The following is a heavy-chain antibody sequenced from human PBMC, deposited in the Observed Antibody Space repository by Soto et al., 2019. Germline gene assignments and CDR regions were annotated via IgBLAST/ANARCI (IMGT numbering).Heavy chain of an antibody. D-gene: IGHD2-2*01. V-gene: IGHV4-59*01. J-gene: IGHJ6*02. CDR3: ARSYPTYYYYGMDV. Sequence: PSETLSLTCTVSGGSISSYYWSWIRQPPGKGLEWIGYIYYSGSTNYNPSLKSRVTISVDTSKNQFSLKLSSVTAADTAVYYCARSYPTYYYYGMDVWGQGTTVTVSS. CDR1: GGSISSYY. CDR2: IYYSGST.